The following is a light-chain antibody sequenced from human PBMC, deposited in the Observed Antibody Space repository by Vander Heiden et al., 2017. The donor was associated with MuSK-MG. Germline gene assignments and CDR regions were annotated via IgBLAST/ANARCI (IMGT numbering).Light chain of an antibody. J-gene: IGKJ4*01. CDR1: QSVSSN. Sequence: EIVMTQSPATLSVSPGERATISCRASQSVSSNLAWYQQKPGHAPRLLIYVASTRATGIPARFSGSGSGTEFTLTISSLQSEDFAVYYCQQYNTWPPLTFGGGTKVEI. CDR2: VAS. V-gene: IGKV3-15*01. CDR3: QQYNTWPPLT.